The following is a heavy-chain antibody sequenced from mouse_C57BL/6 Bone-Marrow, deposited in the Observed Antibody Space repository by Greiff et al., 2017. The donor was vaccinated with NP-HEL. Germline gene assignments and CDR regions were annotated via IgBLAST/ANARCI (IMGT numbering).Heavy chain of an antibody. J-gene: IGHJ4*01. Sequence: VQLQQSGAELVRPGASVKLSCTASGFNIKDDYMHWVKQRPEQGLEWIGWIDPENGDTDYASKFQGKATITADTSSNTAYLQLSSLTSEDTAVYYCTTEEYYAMDYWGRGTAVTVSA. V-gene: IGHV14-4*01. CDR2: IDPENGDT. CDR3: TTEEYYAMDY. CDR1: GFNIKDDY.